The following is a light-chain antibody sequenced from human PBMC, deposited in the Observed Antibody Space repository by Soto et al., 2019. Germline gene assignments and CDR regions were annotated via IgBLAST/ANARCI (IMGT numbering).Light chain of an antibody. Sequence: EIVLTQSPGTLSLSPGERGTLSCRASQSVSSNLAWYQQKPGQAPRLLMYGVSTRGAGIPDRFRGSGSGTDFTPTISRLEPEDFAVYYCQKYSSSPQTFGQGTKVDIK. V-gene: IGKV3-20*01. J-gene: IGKJ1*01. CDR3: QKYSSSPQT. CDR1: QSVSSN. CDR2: GVS.